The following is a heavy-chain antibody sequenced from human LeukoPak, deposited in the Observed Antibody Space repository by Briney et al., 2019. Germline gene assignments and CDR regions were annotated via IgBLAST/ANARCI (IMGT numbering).Heavy chain of an antibody. Sequence: PSETLSLTCTVYGGSFSGYYWTWIRQSPGKGLEWIGEINHSGATNYNPSLKSRVIISVDTSKNQFSLKLRSVTAADTDVYFCARGQYPSRGGAFDVWGLGTVVTVSS. CDR2: INHSGAT. D-gene: IGHD2-2*01. V-gene: IGHV4-34*01. CDR1: GGSFSGYY. J-gene: IGHJ3*01. CDR3: ARGQYPSRGGAFDV.